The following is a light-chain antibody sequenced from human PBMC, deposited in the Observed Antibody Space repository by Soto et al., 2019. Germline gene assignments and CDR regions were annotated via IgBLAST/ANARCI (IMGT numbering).Light chain of an antibody. CDR3: QQYNNWPRT. J-gene: IGKJ1*01. V-gene: IGKV3-15*01. CDR1: QSVSSN. Sequence: EIVMTQSPATLSVSPGEKATLSCSDSQSVSSNLAWYQQNPGQAPSLLTYGASTRATGIPARFSGSGSGTEFTLTIGSLQSEDFAVYYCQQYNNWPRTFGQGTKV. CDR2: GAS.